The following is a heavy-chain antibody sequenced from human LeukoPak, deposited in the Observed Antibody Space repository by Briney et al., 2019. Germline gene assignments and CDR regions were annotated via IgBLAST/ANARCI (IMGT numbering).Heavy chain of an antibody. CDR3: VRDGPFGSGTFGY. CDR2: IKVDGSEK. CDR1: GFTFNRYW. D-gene: IGHD3-10*01. J-gene: IGHJ4*02. V-gene: IGHV3-7*01. Sequence: PGGSLRLSCAASGFTFNRYWMHWVRQAPGKGLEWVANIKVDGSEKHYLDSVEGRFIISRDNAKNSLHLQMNNLRAEDTAEYYCVRDGPFGSGTFGYWAQGTLVSVSS.